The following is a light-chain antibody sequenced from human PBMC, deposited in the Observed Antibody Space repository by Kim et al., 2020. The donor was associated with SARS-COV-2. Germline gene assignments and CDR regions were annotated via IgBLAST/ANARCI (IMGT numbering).Light chain of an antibody. CDR1: QSIDSW. CDR3: KQYNSYSRT. V-gene: IGKV1-5*03. CDR2: RTS. J-gene: IGKJ2*01. Sequence: DIQMTQSPSSLSASVGDRVTITCRASQSIDSWLAWYQQKPGKAPKLLIHRTSNLESGVPSRFSGSGSGTEFTLTISSLQPDDFATYYCKQYNSYSRTFGQGTKVDIK.